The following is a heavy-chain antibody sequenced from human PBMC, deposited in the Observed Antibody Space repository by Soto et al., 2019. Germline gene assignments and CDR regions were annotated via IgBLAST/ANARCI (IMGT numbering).Heavy chain of an antibody. V-gene: IGHV1-18*01. J-gene: IGHJ6*02. CDR1: GYTFTSYG. Sequence: ASVKVSCKASGYTFTSYGISWVRQAPGQGLEWMGWISAYNGNTNYAQKLQGRVTMTTDTSTSTAYMELRSLRSDDTAVYYCARVAHGIAVAGMTSPFYYYDGMDVWGQGTTVTVS. CDR3: ARVAHGIAVAGMTSPFYYYDGMDV. D-gene: IGHD6-19*01. CDR2: ISAYNGNT.